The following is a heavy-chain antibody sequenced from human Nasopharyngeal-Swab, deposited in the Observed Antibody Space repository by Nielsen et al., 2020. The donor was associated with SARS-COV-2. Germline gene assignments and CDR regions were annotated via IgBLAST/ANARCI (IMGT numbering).Heavy chain of an antibody. CDR3: ARGMPDFDI. CDR2: ISYDGSNK. CDR1: GFTFSSYA. J-gene: IGHJ3*02. D-gene: IGHD2-2*01. V-gene: IGHV3-30*04. Sequence: GGSLRLSCAASGFTFSSYAMHWVRQAPGKGLEWVAVISYDGSNKYYADSVKGRFTISRDKSKNTLYLQMNSLRAEDTAVYYCARGMPDFDIWGQGTMVTVSS.